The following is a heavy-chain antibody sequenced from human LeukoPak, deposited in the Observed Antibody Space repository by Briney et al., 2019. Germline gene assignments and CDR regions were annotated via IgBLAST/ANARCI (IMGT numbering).Heavy chain of an antibody. CDR2: ISPFNGNT. V-gene: IGHV1-18*01. CDR3: ARDRVGGYTYGGNWFDP. J-gene: IGHJ5*02. Sequence: ASVTVSCKASGYTFTSYGISWVRQAPGQGLESMGWISPFNGNTKYVQKFQGRVTMTTDTSTSTAYLELRSLRSDDTAVYYCARDRVGGYTYGGNWFDPWGPGTLVTVSS. D-gene: IGHD5-18*01. CDR1: GYTFTSYG.